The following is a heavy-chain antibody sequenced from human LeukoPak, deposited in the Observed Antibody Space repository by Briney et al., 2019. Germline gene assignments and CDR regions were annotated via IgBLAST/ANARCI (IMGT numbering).Heavy chain of an antibody. CDR1: GGSISSGGYY. J-gene: IGHJ4*02. V-gene: IGHV4-61*02. Sequence: SETLSLTCTVSGGSISSGGYYWSWIRQPAGKGLEWIGRIYTSGSTNYNPSLKSRVTISVDTSKNQFSLKLSSVTAADTAVYYCARGHAYYDSSGSCFDYWGQGTLVTVSS. CDR3: ARGHAYYDSSGSCFDY. CDR2: IYTSGST. D-gene: IGHD3-22*01.